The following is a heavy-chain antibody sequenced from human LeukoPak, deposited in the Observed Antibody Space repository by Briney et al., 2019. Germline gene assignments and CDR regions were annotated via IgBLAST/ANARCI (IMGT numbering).Heavy chain of an antibody. V-gene: IGHV5-51*01. CDR1: GYSFTTYW. Sequence: GESLKISCKASGYSFTTYWIGWVRQMPGKGLEWMGITYPADSTAHYSPSFQGQVTISVDKSINTAYLQWSRLKASDTAMYYCARTPAASSLGFDYWGQGTLVTVS. CDR3: ARTPAASSLGFDY. D-gene: IGHD2-2*01. J-gene: IGHJ4*02. CDR2: TYPADSTA.